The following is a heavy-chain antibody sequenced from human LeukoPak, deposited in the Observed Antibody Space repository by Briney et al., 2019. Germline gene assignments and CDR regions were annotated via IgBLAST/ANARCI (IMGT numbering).Heavy chain of an antibody. CDR1: RYTFTSYG. CDR3: ARRTYSSSSSIFEY. J-gene: IGHJ4*02. CDR2: ISAYNGNI. V-gene: IGHV1-18*01. D-gene: IGHD6-6*01. Sequence: ASVNVSRKASRYTFTSYGISWVRQAPGQGVKWMGWISAYNGNINYAQKLQGRVTMTTDTSTRTAYMELRSVGSEHTAVYYCARRTYSSSSSIFEYWGQGTLVTVSS.